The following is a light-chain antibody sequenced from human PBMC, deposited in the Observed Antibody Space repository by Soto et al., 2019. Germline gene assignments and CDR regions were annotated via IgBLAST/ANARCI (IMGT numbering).Light chain of an antibody. CDR1: QDINNY. Sequence: DIPMTQSPSSLSASLGDRVTITCRASQDINNYLAWYQQRPGKVPKLLIYGATTLQPGVPSRFSGSGSGTDFTLTISSLQPEDVATYYCQNCKSAVFTFGPGTKVDIK. CDR2: GAT. J-gene: IGKJ3*01. CDR3: QNCKSAVFT. V-gene: IGKV1-27*01.